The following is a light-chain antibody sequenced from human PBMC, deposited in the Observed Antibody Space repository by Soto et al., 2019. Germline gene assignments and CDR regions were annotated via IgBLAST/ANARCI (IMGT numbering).Light chain of an antibody. CDR2: PAS. V-gene: IGKV1-27*01. CDR3: PKYDSAPFS. Sequence: DIQMTQSPSSLSASIGDRVTITCRVSQGISSYLDWYQQKPGKVPKLLIYPASTLQSEFPSRLSGSGSGTDFTLTISSLQPDDFATYDFPKYDSAPFSFDAGTKVDIK. CDR1: QGISSY. J-gene: IGKJ3*01.